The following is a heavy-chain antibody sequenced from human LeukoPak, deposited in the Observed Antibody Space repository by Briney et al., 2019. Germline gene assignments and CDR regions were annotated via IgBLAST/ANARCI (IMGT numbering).Heavy chain of an antibody. CDR3: ARAPHYYDSSGYYYYYGMDV. D-gene: IGHD3-22*01. J-gene: IGHJ6*02. CDR1: GVSISSGSNY. Sequence: SETLSLTCTVSGVSISSGSNYWSWIRQPAGKGLEWIGSIYTSVSANYNPSLKSRVTISVDTSKNQSSLKLSSVTAADTAVYYCARAPHYYDSSGYYYYYGMDVWGQGTTVTVSS. CDR2: IYTSVSA. V-gene: IGHV4-61*02.